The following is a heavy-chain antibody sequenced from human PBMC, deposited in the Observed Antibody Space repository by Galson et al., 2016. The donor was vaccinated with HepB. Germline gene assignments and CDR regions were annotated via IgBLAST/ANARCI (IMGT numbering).Heavy chain of an antibody. J-gene: IGHJ4*02. CDR3: ARSYYDSVYYLDH. D-gene: IGHD3-16*01. Sequence: SLRLSCAASGFIFGDYSMHWVRQTPGKGLEWLSLISWDGQTSYYRDSLRGRFTISRDNSNHSLYLQMDSLTTEDTALYYCARSYYDSVYYLDHWGQGTLVTVS. CDR2: ISWDGQTS. V-gene: IGHV3-43*01. CDR1: GFIFGDYS.